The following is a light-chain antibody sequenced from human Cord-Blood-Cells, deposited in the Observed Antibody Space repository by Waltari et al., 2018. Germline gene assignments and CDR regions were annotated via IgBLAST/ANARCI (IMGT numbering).Light chain of an antibody. J-gene: IGLJ2*01. V-gene: IGLV1-47*02. CDR2: YNN. Sequence: QSVLTQPPSASGAPGQSVTISCSGSSSNIGNHYVYWYQQLPGTTPKLLIYYNNQRPSGVPDRVSGSKSGTSGSLAITGLRSEDEADYYCSAWDNSLGGGLFGGGTRLTVL. CDR3: SAWDNSLGGGL. CDR1: SSNIGNHY.